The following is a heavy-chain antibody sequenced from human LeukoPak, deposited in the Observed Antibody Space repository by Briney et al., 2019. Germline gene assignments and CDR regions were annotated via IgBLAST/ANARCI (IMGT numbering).Heavy chain of an antibody. D-gene: IGHD2-8*01. V-gene: IGHV1-8*01. CDR2: MNPNSGNT. CDR3: ARGGVDLSYYGMDV. CDR1: GYTFTNYD. Sequence: ASVKVSCKASGYTFTNYDINWVRQATGQGLEWMGWMNPNSGNTGYAQQFQGRVSMTRDTSIGTAYMELSRLRSDDTAVYYCARGGVDLSYYGMDVWGQGTTVTVSS. J-gene: IGHJ6*02.